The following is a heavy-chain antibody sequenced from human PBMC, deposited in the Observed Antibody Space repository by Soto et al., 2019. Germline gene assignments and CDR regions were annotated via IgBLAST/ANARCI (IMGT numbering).Heavy chain of an antibody. D-gene: IGHD4-17*01. CDR2: IKSKTDGGTT. J-gene: IGHJ1*01. V-gene: IGHV3-15*01. CDR1: GFTFTNAW. Sequence: GSLRLSCAASGFTFTNAWMSWVRQAPGKGLEWVGRIKSKTDGGTTDYAAPVKGRFTISRYDSKNTLYLQMNSLKTEDTAVYYCTTARGTYGAEYFQHWGQGTLVTVSS. CDR3: TTARGTYGAEYFQH.